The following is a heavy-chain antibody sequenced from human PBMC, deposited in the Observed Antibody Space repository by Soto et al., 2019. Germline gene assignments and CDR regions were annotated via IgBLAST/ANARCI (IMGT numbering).Heavy chain of an antibody. D-gene: IGHD3-10*01. J-gene: IGHJ4*02. CDR2: FYWNGETT. CDR3: AKSQSLMVRGDIEAFDY. CDR1: GFTFDDYG. Sequence: EVQLVESGGGVVRPGGSLRLSCVASGFTFDDYGMSWVRQVPGKGLEWVSGFYWNGETTHYADSVKGGFTISRDNAKNSFYLQMTSLRAEDTAWYYCAKSQSLMVRGDIEAFDYWGQGTLVTVSS. V-gene: IGHV3-20*04.